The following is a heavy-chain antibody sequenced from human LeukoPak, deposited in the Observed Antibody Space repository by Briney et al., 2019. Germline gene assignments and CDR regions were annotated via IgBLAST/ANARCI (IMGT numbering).Heavy chain of an antibody. CDR1: GFTFSSSG. V-gene: IGHV3-33*01. CDR2: IWYDGSNK. Sequence: GRSLRLSCAASGFTFSSSGMHWVRQAPGKGRGWGAVIWYDGSNKYYADSVKGRFTISRNNSKNTLYLQMNSLRAEDTAVYYCARGGYSGYDSGFDYWGQGTLVTVSS. D-gene: IGHD5-12*01. J-gene: IGHJ4*02. CDR3: ARGGYSGYDSGFDY.